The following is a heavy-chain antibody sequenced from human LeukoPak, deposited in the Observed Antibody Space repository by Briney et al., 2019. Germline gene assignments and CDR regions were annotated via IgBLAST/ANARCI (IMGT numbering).Heavy chain of an antibody. J-gene: IGHJ4*02. CDR1: GFTFDAYT. D-gene: IGHD3-22*01. CDR2: ISWDGGST. Sequence: GGSLRLSCAASGFTFDAYTMHWVRQAPGKGLEWVSLISWDGGSTYYADSVKGRFTISRDNSKNSLYLQMNSLRTEDTALYYCAKDGYYYDSRGDYYFDYWGQGTLVTVSS. CDR3: AKDGYYYDSRGDYYFDY. V-gene: IGHV3-43*01.